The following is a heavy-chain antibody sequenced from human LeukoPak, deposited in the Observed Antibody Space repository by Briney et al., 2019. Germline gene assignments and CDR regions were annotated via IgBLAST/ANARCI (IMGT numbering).Heavy chain of an antibody. CDR3: ARIVIAAAGIDDY. CDR2: IYYSGST. D-gene: IGHD6-13*01. J-gene: IGHJ4*02. V-gene: IGHV4-39*07. CDR1: GGSISSSSYY. Sequence: PSETLSLTCTVSGGSISSSSYYWGWIRQPPGKGLEWIGSIYYSGSTYYNPSLKSRVTISVDTSKNQFSLKLSSVTAADTAVYYCARIVIAAAGIDDYWGQGTLVTVSS.